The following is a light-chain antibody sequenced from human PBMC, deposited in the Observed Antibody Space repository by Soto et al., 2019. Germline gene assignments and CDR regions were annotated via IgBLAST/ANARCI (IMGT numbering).Light chain of an antibody. CDR2: EAR. CDR3: SSYAGSNNYV. J-gene: IGLJ1*01. V-gene: IGLV2-8*01. Sequence: QSVLTQPPSASGSPGQSVTISCTGTSSDVGGYNYVSWYQQHPGKAPKLMIYEARKRPSGVPDRFSGSKSGNTASLTVSGLQAEDEADYYCSSYAGSNNYVFGTGNKVTVL. CDR1: SSDVGGYNY.